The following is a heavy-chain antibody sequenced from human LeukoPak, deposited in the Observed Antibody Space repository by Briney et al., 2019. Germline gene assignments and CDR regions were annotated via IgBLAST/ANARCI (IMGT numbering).Heavy chain of an antibody. CDR1: GGSISGYF. V-gene: IGHV4-59*08. CDR3: ARGGSSGYYR. D-gene: IGHD3-22*01. J-gene: IGHJ4*02. CDR2: IYYSGST. Sequence: PSETLSLTCTVSGGSISGYFSSWIRQPPGKGLEWIGYIYYSGSTNYNPSLKSRVTISVDTSKNQFSLKLSSVTAADTALYYCARGGSSGYYRWGQGTLVTVSS.